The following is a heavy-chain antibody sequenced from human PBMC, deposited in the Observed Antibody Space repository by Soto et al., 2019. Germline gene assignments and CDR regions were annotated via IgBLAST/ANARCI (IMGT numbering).Heavy chain of an antibody. V-gene: IGHV1-2*04. J-gene: IGHJ6*02. D-gene: IGHD6-6*01. Sequence: ASVKVSCKASGYTFTCYYMHWVRQAPGQGLEWMGWINPNSGGTNYAQKFQGWVTMTRDTSISTAYMELSRLRSDDTAVYYCASSPLKQLGSYYYYGMDVWGQGTTVTVSS. CDR3: ASSPLKQLGSYYYYGMDV. CDR1: GYTFTCYY. CDR2: INPNSGGT.